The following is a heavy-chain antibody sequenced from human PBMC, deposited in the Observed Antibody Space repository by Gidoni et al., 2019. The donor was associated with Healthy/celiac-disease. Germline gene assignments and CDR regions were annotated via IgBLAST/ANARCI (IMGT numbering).Heavy chain of an antibody. J-gene: IGHJ5*02. D-gene: IGHD5-12*01. CDR1: GYTFTSYY. CDR2: INPSGGST. Sequence: QVQLVQSGAEVKKPGASVKVSCKASGYTFTSYYSHWVRQAPGQGLVWMGIINPSGGSTSYAQKFQGRVTMTRDTSTSTVYMELSSLRSEDTSVYYCARAFDSGYDAWGQGTLVTVSS. CDR3: ARAFDSGYDA. V-gene: IGHV1-46*03.